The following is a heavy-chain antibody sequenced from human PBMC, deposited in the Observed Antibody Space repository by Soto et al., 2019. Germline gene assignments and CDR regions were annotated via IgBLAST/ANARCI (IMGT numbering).Heavy chain of an antibody. D-gene: IGHD1-20*01. CDR1: GFTFSIYN. J-gene: IGHJ4*02. CDR2: ITGSGDYT. Sequence: EVHLLESGGGLVQPGGSLRLSCVASGFTFSIYNMNWVRQAPVKGLEWVSVITGSGDYTNYADSVKGRFTISRDNSKNTLYLQMNSLRAEDTAVYFFARRITSSFDYWGQGTLVTVSS. CDR3: ARRITSSFDY. V-gene: IGHV3-23*01.